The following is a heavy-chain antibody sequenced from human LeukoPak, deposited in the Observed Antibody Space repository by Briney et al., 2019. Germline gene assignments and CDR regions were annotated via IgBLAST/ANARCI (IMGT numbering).Heavy chain of an antibody. CDR1: GFTFTSSA. D-gene: IGHD5-24*01. CDR3: AAARRDGYTIDY. CDR2: IVVGSGNT. Sequence: ASVKVSCKASGFTFTSSAMQWVRQARGQRLEWIGWIVVGSGNTNYAQKFQERVTITRDMSTSTAYMELSSLRSEDTAAYYCAAARRDGYTIDYWGQGTLVTVSS. J-gene: IGHJ4*02. V-gene: IGHV1-58*02.